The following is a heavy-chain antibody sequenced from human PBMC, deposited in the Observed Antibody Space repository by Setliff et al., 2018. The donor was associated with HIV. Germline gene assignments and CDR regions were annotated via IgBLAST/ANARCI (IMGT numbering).Heavy chain of an antibody. D-gene: IGHD1-26*01. Sequence: PGGSLRLSCAASELTFSSYAMHWVRQAAGKGLEWVAVIWYDGSIEYYIDSVKGRFTISRDNSKSTLHLQMTNLRAEDTALYFCAKGAGPTTLAEPFDSWGQGTLVTVSS. CDR3: AKGAGPTTLAEPFDS. CDR2: IWYDGSIE. J-gene: IGHJ4*02. V-gene: IGHV3-33*08. CDR1: ELTFSSYA.